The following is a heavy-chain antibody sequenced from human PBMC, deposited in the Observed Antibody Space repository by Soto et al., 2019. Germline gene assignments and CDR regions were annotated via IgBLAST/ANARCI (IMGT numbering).Heavy chain of an antibody. V-gene: IGHV4-61*01. CDR2: IYYSGST. CDR3: ARVNDILTGSSMNWFDP. J-gene: IGHJ5*02. D-gene: IGHD3-9*01. CDR1: GGSVSSGSYY. Sequence: QVQLQESGPGLVKPSETLSLTCTVSGGSVSSGSYYWSWIRQPPGKGLEWIGYIYYSGSTNYNPSLQSRVTISVDTSKNQFSLKLSSVTAADTAVYYCARVNDILTGSSMNWFDPWGQGTLVTVSS.